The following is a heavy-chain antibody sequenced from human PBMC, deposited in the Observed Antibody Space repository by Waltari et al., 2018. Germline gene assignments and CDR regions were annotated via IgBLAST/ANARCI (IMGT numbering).Heavy chain of an antibody. CDR2: IKNKADGGTT. CDR1: GFTFRNAW. V-gene: IGHV3-15*01. CDR3: TTDPVLTAFDY. D-gene: IGHD2-15*01. Sequence: EVKLVESGGGLVKPGGSLRLSGGASGFTFRNAWMSWVRQAPGKGLEWVGRIKNKADGGTTDYATPVKGRFSISRDDSKSTLYLQMNTLKSEDTAVYYCTTDPVLTAFDYWGQGTLVTVSS. J-gene: IGHJ4*02.